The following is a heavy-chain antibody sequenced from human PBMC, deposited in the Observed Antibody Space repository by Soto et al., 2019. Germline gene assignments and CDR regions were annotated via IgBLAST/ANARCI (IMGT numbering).Heavy chain of an antibody. CDR1: GASISSSSSY. D-gene: IGHD6-13*01. V-gene: IGHV4-39*01. CDR3: ATTRGIAVGGSFDH. CDR2: FYSGST. J-gene: IGHJ5*02. Sequence: SETLSLTCIVSGASISSSSSYWGWIRQPPGKGLEWVGTFYSGSTYNNPSLKSRVTISVDTSKNQFSLKLSSVAAEDTAIYYCATTRGIAVGGSFDHWGQGTLVTVSS.